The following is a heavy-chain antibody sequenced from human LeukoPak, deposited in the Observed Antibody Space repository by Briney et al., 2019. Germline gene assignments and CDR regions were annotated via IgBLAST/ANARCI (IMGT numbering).Heavy chain of an antibody. V-gene: IGHV3-48*04. J-gene: IGHJ4*02. CDR3: ARDGNGYYY. Sequence: TGGSLRLSCAASGFTFSSYSMNWVRQAPGKGLEWVSYISSSSSTIYYADSVKGRFTISRDNAENSLYLQMNSLRVEDTAVYYCARDGNGYYYWGQGTLVTVSS. CDR2: ISSSSSTI. D-gene: IGHD3-3*01. CDR1: GFTFSSYS.